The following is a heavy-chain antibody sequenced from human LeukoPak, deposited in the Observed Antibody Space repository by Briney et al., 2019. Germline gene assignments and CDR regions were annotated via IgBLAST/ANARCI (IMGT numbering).Heavy chain of an antibody. Sequence: GESLKISCKGSGYSFTSYWIGWVRQMPGKGLEWMGIIYPGDSDTRYSPSFQGQVTISADKSISTAYLQWSSLKASDTATYYCARRDSSGYYRYYFDYWGQGTLVTVSS. J-gene: IGHJ4*02. V-gene: IGHV5-51*01. CDR2: IYPGDSDT. CDR1: GYSFTSYW. D-gene: IGHD3-22*01. CDR3: ARRDSSGYYRYYFDY.